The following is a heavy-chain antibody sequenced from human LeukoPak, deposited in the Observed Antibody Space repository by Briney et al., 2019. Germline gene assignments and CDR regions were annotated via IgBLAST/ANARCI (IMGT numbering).Heavy chain of an antibody. CDR2: ITGSDTNI. D-gene: IGHD3-16*01. CDR1: GFTFSSYV. Sequence: GGSLRLSCVASGFTFSSYVMNWVRQAPEKGLEWVSSITGSDTNIFYADSVRGRFTISRDNSKNIVFLQMDSLRAEDTAIYYCARRGPNWGFFDYWGQGSLVTVSS. CDR3: ARRGPNWGFFDY. J-gene: IGHJ4*02. V-gene: IGHV3-23*01.